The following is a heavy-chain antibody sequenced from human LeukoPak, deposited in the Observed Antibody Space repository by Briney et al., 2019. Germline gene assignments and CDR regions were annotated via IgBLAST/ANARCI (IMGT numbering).Heavy chain of an antibody. D-gene: IGHD3-10*01. J-gene: IGHJ6*02. CDR3: ARDLGTMVRGVIIPYGMDA. Sequence: GRSLRLSCAASGFTFSSYAMHWVRQAPGKGLEWVAVISYDGSNKYYAAHVKRRLTISRYNSKNTMHLKMSSLRAEDRAVYYCARDLGTMVRGVIIPYGMDAWGQGTTVTVSS. CDR1: GFTFSSYA. CDR2: ISYDGSNK. V-gene: IGHV3-30*04.